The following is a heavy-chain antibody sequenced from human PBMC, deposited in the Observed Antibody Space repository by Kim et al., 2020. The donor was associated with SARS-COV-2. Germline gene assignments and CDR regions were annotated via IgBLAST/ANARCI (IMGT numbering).Heavy chain of an antibody. D-gene: IGHD2-15*01. V-gene: IGHV3-21*01. CDR2: ISSSSSYI. Sequence: GGSLRLSCAASGFTFSSYSMNWVRQAPGKGLEWVSSISSSSSYIYYADSVKGRFTISRDNAKNSLYLQMNSLRAEDTAVYYCARDPGSDCRLGRGCYYYGMDVWGQGTTVTVSS. CDR3: ARDPGSDCRLGRGCYYYGMDV. J-gene: IGHJ6*02. CDR1: GFTFSSYS.